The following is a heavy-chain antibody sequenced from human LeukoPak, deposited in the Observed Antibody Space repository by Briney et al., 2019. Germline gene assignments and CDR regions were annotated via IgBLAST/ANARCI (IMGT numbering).Heavy chain of an antibody. J-gene: IGHJ5*02. V-gene: IGHV3-23*01. CDR1: GFTFSNNA. D-gene: IGHD1-20*01. CDR2: TSTSGGSA. CDR3: AKKITAPGPYFDP. Sequence: GGSLRLSCAASGFTFSNNAMSWVRQAPGKGLEWVSATSTSGGSAYYADSVKGRFSISRDNSKSTLYLQMNSLRAEDTAVYYCAKKITAPGPYFDPWGQGTLVTVSS.